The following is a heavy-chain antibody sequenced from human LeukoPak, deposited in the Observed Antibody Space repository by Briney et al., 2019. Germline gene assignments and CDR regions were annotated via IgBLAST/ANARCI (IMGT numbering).Heavy chain of an antibody. V-gene: IGHV1-69*13. Sequence: ASVKVSCKASGGTFSSYAISWVRQAPGQGLEWMGGIIPIFGTANYAQKFQGRVTITADESTSTAYMELSSLRSEDTAVYYCARYIYEILAGYYGGFDPWGQVTLVTVSS. D-gene: IGHD3-9*01. J-gene: IGHJ5*02. CDR1: GGTFSSYA. CDR3: ARYIYEILAGYYGGFDP. CDR2: IIPIFGTA.